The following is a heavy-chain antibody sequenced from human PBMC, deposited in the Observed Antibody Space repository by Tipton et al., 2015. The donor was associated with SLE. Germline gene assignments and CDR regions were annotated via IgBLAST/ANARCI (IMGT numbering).Heavy chain of an antibody. CDR2: IYYSGTT. CDR3: ARHDYGDYGIWAFDM. J-gene: IGHJ3*02. CDR1: GGSISGYF. D-gene: IGHD4-17*01. V-gene: IGHV4-59*08. Sequence: TLSLTCTVSGGSISGYFWSWIRQPPGKGLEWIGYIYYSGTTHYNPSLKSRVPISVDTSKNQLSLKQRSATAADTAVYYCARHDYGDYGIWAFDMWGRGTVVSVSS.